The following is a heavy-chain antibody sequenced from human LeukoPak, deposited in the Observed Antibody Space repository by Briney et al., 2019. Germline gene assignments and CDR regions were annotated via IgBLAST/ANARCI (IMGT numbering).Heavy chain of an antibody. CDR1: GFTFDDYA. CDR3: AKDSSSWYEDEGGNWFDP. J-gene: IGHJ5*02. Sequence: GGSLRLSCAASGFTFDDYAMHWVRQAPGKGLEWVSLISWDGGSTYYADSVKGRFTISRDNSKNSLYLQMNSLRAEDTALYYCAKDSSSWYEDEGGNWFDPWGRGTLVTVSS. D-gene: IGHD6-13*01. CDR2: ISWDGGST. V-gene: IGHV3-43D*03.